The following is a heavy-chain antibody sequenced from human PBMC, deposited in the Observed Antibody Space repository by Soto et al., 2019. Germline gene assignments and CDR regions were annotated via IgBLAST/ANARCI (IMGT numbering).Heavy chain of an antibody. D-gene: IGHD3-3*01. CDR1: GGTFSSYA. CDR2: IIPIFGTA. J-gene: IGHJ4*02. CDR3: ASSTARITIFGVVIPMGDY. Sequence: SVKVSCKASGGTFSSYAISWVRQAPGQGLEWMGGIIPIFGTANYAQKFQGRVTITADKSTSTAYMELSSLRSEDTAVYYCASSTARITIFGVVIPMGDYWGQGTLVTVS. V-gene: IGHV1-69*06.